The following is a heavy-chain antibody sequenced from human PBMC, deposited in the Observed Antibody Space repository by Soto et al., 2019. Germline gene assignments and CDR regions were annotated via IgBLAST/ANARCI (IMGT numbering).Heavy chain of an antibody. CDR3: VKEKGPRCDWSYYFDC. Sequence: GTLRLACSASVFSVSIYTIHWVRQAPGKGLEFVAAINNNGTNTYYADSVKDRFTISRDNSKNAVYLQMYGLRVEDTALYYCVKEKGPRCDWSYYFDCWGQGTQVTVSS. J-gene: IGHJ4*02. D-gene: IGHD3-9*01. V-gene: IGHV3-64D*06. CDR1: VFSVSIYT. CDR2: INNNGTNT.